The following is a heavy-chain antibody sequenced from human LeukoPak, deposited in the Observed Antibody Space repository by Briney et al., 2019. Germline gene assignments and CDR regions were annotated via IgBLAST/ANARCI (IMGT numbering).Heavy chain of an antibody. V-gene: IGHV1-46*01. Sequence: ASVKVSCKASGYTFTTYYMHWVRQAPGQGLEWMGIINPSGGSTSYAQRFQGRVAMTRDTSTSTVYMELCSLRSEDTAVYYCARERITIFGVVIERANWFDPWGQGTLVTVSS. CDR1: GYTFTTYY. CDR2: INPSGGST. J-gene: IGHJ5*02. CDR3: ARERITIFGVVIERANWFDP. D-gene: IGHD3-3*01.